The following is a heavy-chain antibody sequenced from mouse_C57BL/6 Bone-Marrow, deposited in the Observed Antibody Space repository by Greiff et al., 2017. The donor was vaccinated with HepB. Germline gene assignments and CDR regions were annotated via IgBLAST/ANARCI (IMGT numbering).Heavy chain of an antibody. D-gene: IGHD1-1*01. CDR1: GFTFSDYY. J-gene: IGHJ4*01. CDR3: ARQEKESVSGSSYERGAMDY. CDR2: ISNGGGST. Sequence: EVKVVESGGGLVQPGGSLKLSCAASGFTFSDYYMYWVRQTPEKRLEWVAYISNGGGSTYYPDTVKGRFTISRDKAKNTLYLQMSRLKSEDTAMYYCARQEKESVSGSSYERGAMDYWGQGTSVTVSS. V-gene: IGHV5-12*01.